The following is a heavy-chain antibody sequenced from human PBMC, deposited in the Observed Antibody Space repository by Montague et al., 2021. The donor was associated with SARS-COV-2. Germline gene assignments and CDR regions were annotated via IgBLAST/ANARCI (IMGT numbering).Heavy chain of an antibody. CDR3: ARAADYDILTGDLTEGFDS. CDR2: IYHSGST. Sequence: SETLSLTCAVHGGSFSGYYWSWIRQPPGKGLEWIGEIYHSGSTNYNPSLKSRVTISVDTSKSQFSLKVSSVTAADTAVYFCARAADYDILTGDLTEGFDSWGQGTLVTVSS. CDR1: GGSFSGYY. V-gene: IGHV4-34*01. D-gene: IGHD3-9*01. J-gene: IGHJ4*02.